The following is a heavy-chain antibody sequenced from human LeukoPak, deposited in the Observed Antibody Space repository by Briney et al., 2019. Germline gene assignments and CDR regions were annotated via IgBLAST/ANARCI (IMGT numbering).Heavy chain of an antibody. Sequence: GGSLRLFCAASGFTFSSYSMNWVRQAPGKGLEWVSSISSSSSYIYYADSVKGRFTISRDNAKNSLYLQMNSLRAEDTAVYYCAREVDIVVVPAAPSDAFDIWGQGTMVTVSS. V-gene: IGHV3-21*01. CDR3: AREVDIVVVPAAPSDAFDI. CDR1: GFTFSSYS. CDR2: ISSSSSYI. D-gene: IGHD2-2*01. J-gene: IGHJ3*02.